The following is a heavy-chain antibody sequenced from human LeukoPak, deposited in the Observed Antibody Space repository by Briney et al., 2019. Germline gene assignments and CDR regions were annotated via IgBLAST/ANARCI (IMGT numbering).Heavy chain of an antibody. V-gene: IGHV3-15*01. CDR2: IKSKTDGGTT. Sequence: GGSLRLSCAASGFTVSSNHMSWVRQAPGKGLEWVGRIKSKTDGGTTGYAAPVKGRFTISRDDSKNTLYLQMNSLKTEDTAVYYCTTEYYYDSSGYYLTHYWGQGTLVTVSS. J-gene: IGHJ4*02. CDR1: GFTVSSNH. CDR3: TTEYYYDSSGYYLTHY. D-gene: IGHD3-22*01.